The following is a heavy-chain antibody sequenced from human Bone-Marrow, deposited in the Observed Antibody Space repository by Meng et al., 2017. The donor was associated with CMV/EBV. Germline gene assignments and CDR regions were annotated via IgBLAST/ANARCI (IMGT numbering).Heavy chain of an antibody. CDR2: IYYSGST. D-gene: IGHD2-2*01. CDR3: ARVTLDCSSTSCYQSDY. CDR1: GGSFSGYY. Sequence: SETLSLTCAVYGGSFSGYYWSWIRQPPGRGLEWIGSIYYSGSTDYNPSLKSRVSMSVDTSKIQFSLKLISVTAADTAVYYCARVTLDCSSTSCYQSDYGGQGRLVIVAS. J-gene: IGHJ4*02. V-gene: IGHV4-34*01.